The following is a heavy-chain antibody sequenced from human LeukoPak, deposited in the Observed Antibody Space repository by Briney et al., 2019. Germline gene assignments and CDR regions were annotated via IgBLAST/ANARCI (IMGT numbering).Heavy chain of an antibody. CDR1: GGSITNYY. CDR2: ISSRGDT. V-gene: IGHV4-4*07. CDR3: AREYGDFDY. J-gene: IGHJ4*02. Sequence: SETLSLTCIVSGGSITNYYWSWIRQPAGKGLQWIGRISSRGDTNYNPSLKSRVFMSIDRSKNQFSLKLPSLTAADTAVYYCAREYGDFDYWGRGALVTVSS. D-gene: IGHD4-17*01.